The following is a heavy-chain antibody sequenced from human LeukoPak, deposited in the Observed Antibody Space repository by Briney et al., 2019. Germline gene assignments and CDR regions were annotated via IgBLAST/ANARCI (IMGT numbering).Heavy chain of an antibody. CDR2: IIPIFGTA. J-gene: IGHJ4*02. D-gene: IGHD6-19*01. V-gene: IGHV1-69*06. Sequence: GASVKVSCKASGGTFSSYAINWVRQAPGQGLEWMGGIIPIFGTANYAQKFQGRVTITADKSTSTAYMELSSLRAEDTAVYYCAKPPRASSSGWSFDYWGQGTLVTVSS. CDR1: GGTFSSYA. CDR3: AKPPRASSSGWSFDY.